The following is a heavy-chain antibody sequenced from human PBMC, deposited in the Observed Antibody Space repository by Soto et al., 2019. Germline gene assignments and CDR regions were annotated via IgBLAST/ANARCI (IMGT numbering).Heavy chain of an antibody. V-gene: IGHV3-53*01. CDR1: GLTISGQKY. J-gene: IGHJ3*01. CDR3: ATWHEREHADDV. Sequence: DVQLVESGGGLIQPGESLRLSCAAFGLTISGQKYVAWVRQAPGKGLEWVSCLYDVDGSFYADSVRGRFTTSSDSSKTTVYLQLNDPRPDDTAVYYCATWHEREHADDVWSQGTTVTVSS. CDR2: LYDVDGS. D-gene: IGHD1-1*01.